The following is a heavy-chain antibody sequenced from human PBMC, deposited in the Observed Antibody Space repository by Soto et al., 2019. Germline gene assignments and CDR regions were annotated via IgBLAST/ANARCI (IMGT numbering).Heavy chain of an antibody. CDR1: GFTFSSNA. J-gene: IGHJ5*02. V-gene: IGHV3-23*01. Sequence: GGSLRLSCAASGFTFSSNAMSWVRQAPGKGLEWVSSISGGGNTYYVDSVKGRFTISRDNSKNTLYLQMNSLRAEDTVVYFCAKDWLATSAPSWGQGTLVTVSS. CDR3: AKDWLATSAPS. CDR2: ISGGGNT. D-gene: IGHD3-10*01.